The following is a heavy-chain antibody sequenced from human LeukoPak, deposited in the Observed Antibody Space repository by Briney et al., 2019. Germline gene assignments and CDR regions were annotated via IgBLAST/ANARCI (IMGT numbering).Heavy chain of an antibody. CDR3: AIMGGYMDV. J-gene: IGHJ6*03. CDR2: IYYSGTT. D-gene: IGHD1-26*01. CDR1: GGSISTYY. V-gene: IGHV4-59*01. Sequence: KTSETQSLTCTVSGGSISTYYWNWIRQPPGKGLEWIGYIYYSGTTNYNPSLKSRVSMSVDTSKNQFSLKLSSVTAADTAVYYCAIMGGYMDVWGKGTTVTISS.